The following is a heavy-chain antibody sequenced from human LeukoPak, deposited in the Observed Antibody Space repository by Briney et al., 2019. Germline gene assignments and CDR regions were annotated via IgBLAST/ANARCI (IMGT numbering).Heavy chain of an antibody. CDR1: GFTFSSYS. CDR2: ISSSSSTI. V-gene: IGHV3-48*04. D-gene: IGHD6-19*01. Sequence: GGSLRLSCAASGFTFSSYSMNWVRQAPGKGLEWVSYISSSSSTIYYADSVKGRFTISRDNAKNSLYLQMNSLRAEDTAVYYCARDRRYSSGWYYFDYWGQGTLVTVSS. CDR3: ARDRRYSSGWYYFDY. J-gene: IGHJ4*02.